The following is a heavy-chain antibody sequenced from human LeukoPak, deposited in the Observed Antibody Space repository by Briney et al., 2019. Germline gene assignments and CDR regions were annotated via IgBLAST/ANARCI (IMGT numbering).Heavy chain of an antibody. Sequence: GGSLRLSCAASGFTFSSYSMNWVRQAPGKGLEWVSSISSSSSYIYYADSVKGRFTISRDNAKNSLYLQMNSLRAEDTAVYYCARFYYGSGRHHQYFDYWGQGTLVTVSS. J-gene: IGHJ4*02. D-gene: IGHD3-10*01. CDR1: GFTFSSYS. CDR2: ISSSSSYI. CDR3: ARFYYGSGRHHQYFDY. V-gene: IGHV3-21*01.